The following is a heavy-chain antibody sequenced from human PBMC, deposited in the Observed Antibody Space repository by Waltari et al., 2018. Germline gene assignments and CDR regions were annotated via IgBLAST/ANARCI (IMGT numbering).Heavy chain of an antibody. CDR1: GFTFSSYG. CDR2: IKQDGSGK. Sequence: EVHLVESGGGLVQPGGSLRLSCVASGFTFSSYGMSWVRQAPGKGLEWLANIKQDGSGKYFMDLVKGRFTISRDNAKDSLYLQMNSLRAEDTAVYYCASLLSGYSSGWYENYFDYWGQGTLVTVSS. CDR3: ASLLSGYSSGWYENYFDY. J-gene: IGHJ4*02. D-gene: IGHD6-19*01. V-gene: IGHV3-7*03.